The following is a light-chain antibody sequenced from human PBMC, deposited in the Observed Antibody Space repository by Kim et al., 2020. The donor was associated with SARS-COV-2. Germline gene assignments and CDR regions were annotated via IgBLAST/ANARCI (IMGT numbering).Light chain of an antibody. CDR1: SSDFGGYNF. CDR3: GSYTGSNNFAV. J-gene: IGLJ2*01. Sequence: QSVTISGTGTSSDFGGYNFVSWYRHHPGKAPKLMIYDVNKRPSGIPDRFSGSKSGNTASLTVSGLQAEDEADYYCGSYTGSNNFAVFGGGTQLTVL. CDR2: DVN. V-gene: IGLV2-8*01.